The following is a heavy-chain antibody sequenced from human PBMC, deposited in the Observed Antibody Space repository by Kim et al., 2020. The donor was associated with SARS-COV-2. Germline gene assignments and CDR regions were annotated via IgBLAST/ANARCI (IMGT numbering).Heavy chain of an antibody. D-gene: IGHD3-22*01. CDR1: GGSFSGYY. Sequence: SETLSLTCAVYGGSFSGYYWSWIRQPPGKGLEWIGEINHSGSTNYNPSLKSRVTISVDTSKNQFSLKLSSVTAADTAVYYCARVGYDSSALGYWGQGTLV. V-gene: IGHV4-34*01. J-gene: IGHJ4*02. CDR2: INHSGST. CDR3: ARVGYDSSALGY.